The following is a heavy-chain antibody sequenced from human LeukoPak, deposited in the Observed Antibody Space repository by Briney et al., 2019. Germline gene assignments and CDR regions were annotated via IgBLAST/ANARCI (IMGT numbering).Heavy chain of an antibody. CDR3: ARDRYDSSGYYEFDP. V-gene: IGHV7-4-1*02. Sequence: WASVKVSCKASGYTFTGYYMHWVRQAPGQGLEWMGWINTNTGGPTYAQGLTGRFVFSLDTSISTAYLEISSLKAEDTAVYYCARDRYDSSGYYEFDPWGQGTLVTVSS. D-gene: IGHD6-19*01. CDR2: INTNTGGP. CDR1: GYTFTGYY. J-gene: IGHJ5*02.